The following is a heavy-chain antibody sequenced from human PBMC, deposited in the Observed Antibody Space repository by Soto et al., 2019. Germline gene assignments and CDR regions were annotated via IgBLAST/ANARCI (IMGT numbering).Heavy chain of an antibody. J-gene: IGHJ6*02. CDR2: ISYDGSNK. CDR1: GFTFSSYA. V-gene: IGHV3-30-3*01. Sequence: GGSLRLSCAASGFTFSSYAMHWVRQAPGKGLKWMAVISYDGSNKYYAESVKGRFTISRDNSENTLYLQMNSLRAEDTAVYYCARIYDFWSGDQGMDVWGQGTTVTVSS. CDR3: ARIYDFWSGDQGMDV. D-gene: IGHD3-3*01.